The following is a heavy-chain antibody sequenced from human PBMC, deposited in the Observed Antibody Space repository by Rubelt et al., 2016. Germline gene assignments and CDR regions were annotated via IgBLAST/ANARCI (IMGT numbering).Heavy chain of an antibody. CDR2: MFFGVLT. D-gene: IGHD6-19*01. CDR1: GASMRRSS. CDR3: ANLAQWLDHFDY. Sequence: QLQPQESGPGLVKPSETLSLTCTVPGASMRRSSWSWVRQSPGNRLEWLDCMFFGVLTYYNPSLKSRVTMSEGSSKNKFSLRLSSVTAADTAVYYCANLAQWLDHFDYWGQGTLVTVSS. V-gene: IGHV4-59*12. J-gene: IGHJ4*02.